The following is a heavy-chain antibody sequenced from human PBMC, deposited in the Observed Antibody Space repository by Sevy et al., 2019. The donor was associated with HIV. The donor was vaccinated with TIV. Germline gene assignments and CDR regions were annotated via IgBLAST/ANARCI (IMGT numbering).Heavy chain of an antibody. CDR1: GFTFTYAW. CDR3: ATDPIIVLLVTDGMDV. D-gene: IGHD2-8*02. CDR2: IKSKPDGGTT. J-gene: IGHJ6*02. V-gene: IGHV3-15*01. Sequence: GGSLRLSCAASGFTFTYAWMSWVRQAPGKGLEWVGRIKSKPDGGTTDYAAPVKGRCTISRDDSKNTVYLQMNSLKTEDTAVYYCATDPIIVLLVTDGMDVWGQGTTVTVSS.